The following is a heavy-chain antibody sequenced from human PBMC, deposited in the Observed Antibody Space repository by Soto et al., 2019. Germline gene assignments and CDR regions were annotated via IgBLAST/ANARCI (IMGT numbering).Heavy chain of an antibody. J-gene: IGHJ4*02. V-gene: IGHV4-30-4*01. D-gene: IGHD5-18*01. Sequence: SVTCSVADGSISSRDYYRSWIRQPPGKGLEWIGYIYYSGSTYYNPSLKSRVTISVDTSKNQFSLKLSSVTAADTAAYYCARPWRAYSYGYRYWGQGTLVTVSS. CDR2: IYYSGST. CDR3: ARPWRAYSYGYRY. CDR1: DGSISSRDYY.